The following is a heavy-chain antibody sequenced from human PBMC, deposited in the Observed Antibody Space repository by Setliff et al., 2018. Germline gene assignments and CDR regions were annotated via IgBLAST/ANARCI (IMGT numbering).Heavy chain of an antibody. Sequence: GGSLRLSCATSGFTFRDYSLTWVRQAPGKGLEWVSGIDQGSRGYYPDSMKGRFTISRDNSNNTLYLHMSSLRAEDTAVYFCARIFLYGTSWYFDNWGQGTLGTVSS. CDR3: ARIFLYGTSWYFDN. CDR2: IDQGSRG. V-gene: IGHV3-53*01. CDR1: GFTFRDYS. J-gene: IGHJ4*02. D-gene: IGHD3-3*01.